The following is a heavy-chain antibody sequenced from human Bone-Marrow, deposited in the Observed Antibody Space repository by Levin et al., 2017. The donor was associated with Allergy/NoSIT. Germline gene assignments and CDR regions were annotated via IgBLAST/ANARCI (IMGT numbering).Heavy chain of an antibody. CDR1: GFTFSSYS. V-gene: IGHV3-21*01. CDR3: ARARGHNYYDNVNSLFCYGMDV. J-gene: IGHJ6*02. D-gene: IGHD3-22*01. CDR2: ISSSSSYI. Sequence: GGSLRLSCAASGFTFSSYSMNWVRQAPGKGLEWVSSISSSSSYIYYADSVKGRFTISRDNAKNSLYLQMNSLRAEDTAVYYCARARGHNYYDNVNSLFCYGMDVWGQGTTVTVSS.